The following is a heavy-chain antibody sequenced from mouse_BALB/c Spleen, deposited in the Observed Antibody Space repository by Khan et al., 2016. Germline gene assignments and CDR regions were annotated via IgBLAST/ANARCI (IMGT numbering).Heavy chain of an antibody. CDR1: GFTFNTYA. D-gene: IGHD2-4*01. CDR2: IKSKTNNYAT. J-gene: IGHJ4*01. Sequence: EVQLVESGGGLVQPKGSLKLSCAASGFTFNTYAMNWVHQAPGKGLEWVARIKSKTNNYATYYADSVKDRFTISRDDSQGMLYLQMNNLKTEDTAMYYCVGYDYDYGGQGTSVTVSS. V-gene: IGHV10-1*02. CDR3: VGYDYDY.